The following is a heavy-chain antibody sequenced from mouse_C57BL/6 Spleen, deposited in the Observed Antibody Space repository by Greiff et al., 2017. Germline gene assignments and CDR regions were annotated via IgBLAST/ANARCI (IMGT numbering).Heavy chain of an antibody. J-gene: IGHJ2*01. D-gene: IGHD1-1*01. CDR2: INPSSGYT. CDR3: ATDLLLRSVDY. CDR1: GYTFTSYW. V-gene: IGHV1-7*01. Sequence: VQLQQSGAELAKPGASVKLSCKASGYTFTSYWMHWVKQRPGKGLEWIGYINPSSGYTKYNQKFKDKATLTADKSSSTAYMQLSSLTYEDSAVYYCATDLLLRSVDYWGQVTTLTVSS.